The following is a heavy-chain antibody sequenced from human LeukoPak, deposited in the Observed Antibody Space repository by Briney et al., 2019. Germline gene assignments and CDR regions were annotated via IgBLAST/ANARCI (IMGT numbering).Heavy chain of an antibody. CDR2: VDPNNGAT. CDR1: GYTFTNYY. Sequence: GASVKVSCKTSGYTFTNYYIHWVRQAPGQGLEWMGWVDPNNGATNYARKLRGRVTMTRDTSVSTVYMELSRLTSDDTAVYYCTRALRHTSSSGWFDPWGQGSLVTVSS. CDR3: TRALRHTSSSGWFDP. J-gene: IGHJ5*02. V-gene: IGHV1-2*02. D-gene: IGHD6-6*01.